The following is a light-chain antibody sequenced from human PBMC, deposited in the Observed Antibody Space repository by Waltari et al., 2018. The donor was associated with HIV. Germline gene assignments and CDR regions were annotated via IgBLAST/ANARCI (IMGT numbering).Light chain of an antibody. CDR1: SANIGNP. CDR3: AAWDDILSGWV. V-gene: IGLV1-47*01. CDR2: RDN. Sequence: QSVLTQPPSASGTPGRRVTIPWSGRSANIGNPVYSFQQHPGTAPKGLIYRDNQRPSGVPDRFSGSRSGTSASLDVSGLRSEDEATYFCAAWDDILSGWVFGGGTKLTVL. J-gene: IGLJ3*02.